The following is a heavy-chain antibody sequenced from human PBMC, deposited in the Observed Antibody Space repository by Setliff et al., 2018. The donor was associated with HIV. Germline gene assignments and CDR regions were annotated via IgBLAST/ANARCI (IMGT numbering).Heavy chain of an antibody. D-gene: IGHD1-26*01. V-gene: IGHV1-3*01. CDR2: INAGNGNT. Sequence: GASVKVSCKASGYTFTNYAMHWVRQAPGQRLEWMGWINAGNGNTKYSQKVRGRVTLTTDQSTKTVYMELRSLRSDETAVYYCARDKEQSGSQFPRDAFDVWGRGTLVTVSS. J-gene: IGHJ3*01. CDR3: ARDKEQSGSQFPRDAFDV. CDR1: GYTFTNYA.